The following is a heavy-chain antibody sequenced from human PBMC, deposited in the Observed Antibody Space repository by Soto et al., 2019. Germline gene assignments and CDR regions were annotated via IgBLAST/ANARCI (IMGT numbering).Heavy chain of an antibody. CDR3: ARDAHSRYDSKWFDL. Sequence: GGSRRLSCAASGFTFSSYWMSWGRQAPGKGLEWVANIKQDGSEKYHVDSVKGRFTISRDNAKNSLYLQMNSLRAEDTAVYYCARDAHSRYDSKWFDLWGPGILVTV. D-gene: IGHD5-12*01. J-gene: IGHJ5*02. CDR1: GFTFSSYW. V-gene: IGHV3-7*01. CDR2: IKQDGSEK.